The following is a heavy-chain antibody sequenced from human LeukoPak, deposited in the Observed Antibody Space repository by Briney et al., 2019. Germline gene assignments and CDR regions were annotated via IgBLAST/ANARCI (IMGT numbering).Heavy chain of an antibody. CDR1: GYTVTSYG. V-gene: IGHV1-18*01. Sequence: GASVTVSCKASGYTVTSYGISWVRQAPGQGLEWMGLISAYNGNTNYAQKLQGRVTMTTDTSTSTAYTELRSLRSDDTAVYYCARPIEMATIEALDAFDIWGQGTMVTVSS. J-gene: IGHJ3*02. CDR3: ARPIEMATIEALDAFDI. CDR2: ISAYNGNT. D-gene: IGHD5-24*01.